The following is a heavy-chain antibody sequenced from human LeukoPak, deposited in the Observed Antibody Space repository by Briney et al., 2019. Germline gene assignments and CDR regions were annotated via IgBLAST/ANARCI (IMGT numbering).Heavy chain of an antibody. V-gene: IGHV3-30-3*01. Sequence: GGSLRLSCAASGFTFSSYAMHWVRQAPGKGLEWVAVISYDGSNKYYAGSVKGRFTISRDNSKNTLYLQMNSLRAEDTAVYYCARDRLGGSYVGYYYYYGMDVWGQGTTVTVSS. CDR1: GFTFSSYA. J-gene: IGHJ6*02. CDR3: ARDRLGGSYVGYYYYYGMDV. D-gene: IGHD1-26*01. CDR2: ISYDGSNK.